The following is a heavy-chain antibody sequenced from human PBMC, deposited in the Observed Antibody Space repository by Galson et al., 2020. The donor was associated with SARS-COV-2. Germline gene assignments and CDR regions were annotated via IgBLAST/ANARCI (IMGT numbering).Heavy chain of an antibody. CDR2: ISAYNGNT. Sequence: ASVKVSCKASGYTFTSYGISWVRQAPGQGLEWMGWISAYNGNTNYAQKLQGRVTMTTDTSTSTAYMELRSLRSDDTAVYYCSLSYYDSSGAEFDDWGQGTLVTVSS. D-gene: IGHD3-22*01. V-gene: IGHV1-18*01. J-gene: IGHJ4*02. CDR3: SLSYYDSSGAEFDD. CDR1: GYTFTSYG.